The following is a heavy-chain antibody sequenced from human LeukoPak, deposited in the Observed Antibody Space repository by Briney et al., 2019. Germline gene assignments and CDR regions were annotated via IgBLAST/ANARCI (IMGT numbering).Heavy chain of an antibody. D-gene: IGHD3-10*01. V-gene: IGHV3-72*01. CDR2: TRNKANSYTT. CDR1: GFTFSDHY. CDR3: ARGRITPGP. Sequence: AGGSLRLSCAASGFTFSDHYMDWVRQAPGKGLEWVGRTRNKANSYTTEYAASVKGRFTISRDDSKNSLYLQMNSLKTEDTAVYYCARGRITPGPWGQGTLVTVSS. J-gene: IGHJ5*02.